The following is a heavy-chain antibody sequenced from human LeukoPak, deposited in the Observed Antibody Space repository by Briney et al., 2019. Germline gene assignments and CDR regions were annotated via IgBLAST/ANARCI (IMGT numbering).Heavy chain of an antibody. Sequence: QPGRSLRLSCAASGFTFNSYGMHWVRQAPSKGLEWVAFIWYDGSNKYYADSVKDRFTISRDNSKNSLSLQMYSLRAEDTAVYYCARSSTGGFYYYYYMDVWGKGTTVTVSS. CDR1: GFTFNSYG. V-gene: IGHV3-33*01. D-gene: IGHD3-16*01. CDR2: IWYDGSNK. J-gene: IGHJ6*03. CDR3: ARSSTGGFYYYYYMDV.